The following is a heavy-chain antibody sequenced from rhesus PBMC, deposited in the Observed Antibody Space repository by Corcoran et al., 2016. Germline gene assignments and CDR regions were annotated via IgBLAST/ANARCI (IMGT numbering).Heavy chain of an antibody. Sequence: QVQLQESGPGLVKPSETLSLTCAVSGSSINSGYYWGWVRQPPGKGLDYIGYISGSSRNPYHTPTLKSRVTVSNDTSKNPVSLKLSSVTAAGTALYYCAGGYCSNIYCSPTHIDSWGQGVLVTVSS. D-gene: IGHD2-15*01. CDR2: ISGSSRNP. CDR1: GSSINSGYY. J-gene: IGHJ4*01. V-gene: IGHV4-99*02. CDR3: AGGYCSNIYCSPTHIDS.